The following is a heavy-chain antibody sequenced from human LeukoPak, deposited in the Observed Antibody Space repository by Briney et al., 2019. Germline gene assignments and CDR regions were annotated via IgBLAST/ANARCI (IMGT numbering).Heavy chain of an antibody. CDR3: ARDLGLYWYFDL. V-gene: IGHV3-66*01. CDR2: IYSGGST. CDR1: GFTVSSYY. J-gene: IGHJ2*01. D-gene: IGHD7-27*01. Sequence: GESLKISCAASGFTVSSYYMSWVRQVPGKGLEWLSVIYSGGSTYYADSVKGRFTISRDNSKNTLYLQMNSLRAEDTAVYYCARDLGLYWYFDLWGRGTLVTVSS.